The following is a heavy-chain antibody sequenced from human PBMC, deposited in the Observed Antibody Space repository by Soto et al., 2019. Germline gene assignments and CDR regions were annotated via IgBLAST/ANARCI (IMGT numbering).Heavy chain of an antibody. CDR1: GGSFSGYY. J-gene: IGHJ5*02. CDR3: ARRPIAAAGPNWFDP. Sequence: SETLSLSCAVYGGSFSGYYWSWIRQPPGKGLEWIGEINHSGSTNYNPSLKSRVTISVDTSKNQFSLKLSSVTAADTAVYYCARRPIAAAGPNWFDPWGQGTLVTVSS. D-gene: IGHD6-13*01. CDR2: INHSGST. V-gene: IGHV4-34*01.